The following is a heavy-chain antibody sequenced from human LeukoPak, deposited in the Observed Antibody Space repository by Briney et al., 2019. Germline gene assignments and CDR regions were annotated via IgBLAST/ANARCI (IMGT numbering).Heavy chain of an antibody. V-gene: IGHV3-74*01. Sequence: GGSLRLSCAASGFTFSSYWMHWVRQAPGKGLVWVSRINSDGSSTIYADSVKGRFTISRDNAKNTLYLQMNSLRAEDTAVYYCAREGKSLWDYYYYYYMDVWGKGDPVTVSS. CDR1: GFTFSSYW. J-gene: IGHJ6*03. CDR3: AREGKSLWDYYYYYYMDV. CDR2: INSDGSST. D-gene: IGHD3-16*02.